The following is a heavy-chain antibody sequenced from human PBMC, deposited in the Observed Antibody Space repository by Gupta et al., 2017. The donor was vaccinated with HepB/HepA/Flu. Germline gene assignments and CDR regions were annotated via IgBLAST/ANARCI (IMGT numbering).Heavy chain of an antibody. CDR2: ISWNSGSI. D-gene: IGHD2-21*02. Sequence: EVQLVESGGGLVQPGRSLRLSCAASGFTFDDYAMHWVRQAPGKGLEWVSGISWNSGSIGYADSVKGRFTISRDNAKNSLYLQMNSLRAEDTALYYCATGGTYCGGDCYSGYWGQGTLVTVSS. CDR1: GFTFDDYA. CDR3: ATGGTYCGGDCYSGY. J-gene: IGHJ4*02. V-gene: IGHV3-9*01.